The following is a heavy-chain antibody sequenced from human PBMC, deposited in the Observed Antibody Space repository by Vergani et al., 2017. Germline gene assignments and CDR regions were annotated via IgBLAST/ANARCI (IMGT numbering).Heavy chain of an antibody. CDR1: GYTFTNYG. Sequence: QVQLVQSGAEVKKPGASVKVSCKASGYTFTNYGISWVRQAPGQGLEWVGWISVYNGYTNYAQKFQGRVTMTRDTSISTAYMELSRLRSDDTAVYYCAREVVVVVAATYYYYGMDVWGQGTTVTVSS. CDR2: ISVYNGYT. CDR3: AREVVVVVAATYYYYGMDV. D-gene: IGHD2-15*01. V-gene: IGHV1-18*01. J-gene: IGHJ6*02.